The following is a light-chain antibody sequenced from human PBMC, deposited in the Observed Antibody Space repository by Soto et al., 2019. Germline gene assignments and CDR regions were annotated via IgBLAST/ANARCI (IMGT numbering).Light chain of an antibody. CDR1: QTISTW. V-gene: IGKV1-5*01. CDR2: DAS. CDR3: QQFSSYPYT. Sequence: DIQMTQSPSTLSPSVGDRVTITCRASQTISTWLAWYQQKPGKAPNLLIYDASTLESGVPSRFSGSGSGPDFTLTISSLQPDDVATYYCQQFSSYPYTFGQGTKLEIK. J-gene: IGKJ2*01.